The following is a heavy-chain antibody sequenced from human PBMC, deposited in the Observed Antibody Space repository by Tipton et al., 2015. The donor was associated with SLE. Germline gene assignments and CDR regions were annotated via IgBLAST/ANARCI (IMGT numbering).Heavy chain of an antibody. CDR2: INHSGST. CDR3: ARVGFWYYDSSGP. J-gene: IGHJ5*02. D-gene: IGHD3-22*01. V-gene: IGHV4-34*01. CDR1: GGSFSGYY. Sequence: LSLTCAVYGGSFSGYYWSWIRQPPGKGLEWIGEINHSGSTNYNPSLKSRVTISVDTSKNQFSLKLSSVTAADTAVYYCARVGFWYYDSSGPWGQGTLVTVSS.